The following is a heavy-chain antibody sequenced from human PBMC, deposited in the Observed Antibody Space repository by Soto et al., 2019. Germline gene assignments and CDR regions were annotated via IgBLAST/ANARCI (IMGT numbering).Heavy chain of an antibody. D-gene: IGHD6-13*01. CDR3: ARGYSSSWPNGLDI. V-gene: IGHV3-74*01. CDR2: INSDGSST. CDR1: GFTFSGYW. J-gene: IGHJ3*02. Sequence: EVQLVESGGGLVQPGGSLRLSCAASGFTFSGYWMHWVRQVPGKGPVWVSRINSDGSSTRYADSVKGRFTISRDNAKNTLYWQMNSLRAEDTAVYYCARGYSSSWPNGLDIWGQGTMVTVSS.